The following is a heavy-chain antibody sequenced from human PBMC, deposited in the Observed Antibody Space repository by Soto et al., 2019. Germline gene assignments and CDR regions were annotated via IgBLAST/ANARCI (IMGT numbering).Heavy chain of an antibody. CDR2: ISAYNGNT. Sequence: QVQLVQSGAEVKKPGASVKVSCKASGYTFTSYGISWVRQAPGQGLGWRGWISAYNGNTNYAQKLQGRVTMTTDTSTSTAYMELRSLRSDDTAVYYCARDHRGYSYGPPGYWGQGTLVTVSS. CDR3: ARDHRGYSYGPPGY. CDR1: GYTFTSYG. V-gene: IGHV1-18*01. D-gene: IGHD5-18*01. J-gene: IGHJ4*02.